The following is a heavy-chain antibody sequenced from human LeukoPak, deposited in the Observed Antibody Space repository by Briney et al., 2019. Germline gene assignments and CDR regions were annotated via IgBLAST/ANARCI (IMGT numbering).Heavy chain of an antibody. Sequence: ASVKVSCKASGYTFTSYDINWVRQATGQGLEWMGWMNPNSGNTGYAQKFQGRVTITRNTSISTAYMELSSLRSEDTAVYYCARGTDSDYEPYYYYYYMDVWGKGTTVTVSS. J-gene: IGHJ6*03. CDR3: ARGTDSDYEPYYYYYYMDV. CDR2: MNPNSGNT. D-gene: IGHD4-11*01. V-gene: IGHV1-8*03. CDR1: GYTFTSYD.